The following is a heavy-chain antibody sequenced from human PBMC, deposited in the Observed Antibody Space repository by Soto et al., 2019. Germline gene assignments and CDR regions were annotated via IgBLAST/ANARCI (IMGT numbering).Heavy chain of an antibody. CDR3: ARIGRTRPLAVAGTLDYYYYGMDV. Sequence: VSGPTLVNPTQTLTLTCTFSGFSLSTSQVGVGWIRQPPGKALEWLALIDWDDDKYYSTSLKTRLTISKDTSKNQVVLTMTNMGPVDTATYYCARIGRTRPLAVAGTLDYYYYGMDVWGQGTTVTVSS. CDR2: IDWDDDK. CDR1: GFSLSTSQVG. J-gene: IGHJ6*02. V-gene: IGHV2-70*01. D-gene: IGHD6-19*01.